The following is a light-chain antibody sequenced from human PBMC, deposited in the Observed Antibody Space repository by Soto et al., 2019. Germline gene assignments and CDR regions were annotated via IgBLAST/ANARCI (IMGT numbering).Light chain of an antibody. J-gene: IGKJ2*01. Sequence: DIQMTQAPSSVSASVGVRVTITCRASQDISTWLAWYQQKPGKAPKLLIYAASSLQIGVPSRFSGSGSGTDFTLTISSLQPEDFATYSCRQANSFPYTFGQGTKLHIK. CDR1: QDISTW. V-gene: IGKV1-12*01. CDR3: RQANSFPYT. CDR2: AAS.